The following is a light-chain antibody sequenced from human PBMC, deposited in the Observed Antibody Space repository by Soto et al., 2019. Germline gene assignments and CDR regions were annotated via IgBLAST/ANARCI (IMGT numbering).Light chain of an antibody. J-gene: IGLJ2*01. CDR3: QSYDSSPFVV. Sequence: QSVLTQPPSVSGAPGQRVNISCTGSSSNIGAGYDVHWYQQLPGTAPKLLIYGNSNRPSGVPDRFSGSKSGTSASLAITGLQAEDEADYYCQSYDSSPFVVFGGGTQLTVL. CDR1: SSNIGAGYD. CDR2: GNS. V-gene: IGLV1-40*01.